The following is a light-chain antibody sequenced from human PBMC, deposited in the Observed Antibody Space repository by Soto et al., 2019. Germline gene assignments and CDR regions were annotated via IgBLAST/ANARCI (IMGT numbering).Light chain of an antibody. CDR1: QSVSSSY. J-gene: IGKJ1*01. Sequence: EIVLTQYPGTLSLSPGERATLSCRASQSVSSSYLAWYQQKPGQAPRLLIYGASSRATGIPDRFSGSVSGTDFTLTISRLEPEDFAVYYCQQYGSSRWTFGQGPKVEIK. CDR3: QQYGSSRWT. V-gene: IGKV3-20*01. CDR2: GAS.